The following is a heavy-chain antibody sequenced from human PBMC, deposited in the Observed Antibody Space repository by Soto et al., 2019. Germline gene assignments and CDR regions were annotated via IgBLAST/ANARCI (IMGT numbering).Heavy chain of an antibody. CDR2: ISYDVRKT. J-gene: IGHJ4*02. V-gene: IGHV3-30*18. CDR3: AKDSLGGMVTVMMPGHD. CDR1: GLTFSTYG. D-gene: IGHD4-17*01. Sequence: GGSLRLSCAVSGLTFSTYGMHWVRQAPGKGLEWVAVISYDVRKTHYADSVRGRFTISRDNSKSTLYLQMNDLRADDTALYYCAKDSLGGMVTVMMPGHDWGQGTLVTVSS.